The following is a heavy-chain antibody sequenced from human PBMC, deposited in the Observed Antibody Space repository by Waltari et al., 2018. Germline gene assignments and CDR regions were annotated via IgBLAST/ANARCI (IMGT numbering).Heavy chain of an antibody. CDR1: GGSISSSNW. CDR3: ASQGHQLLADYYYGMDV. J-gene: IGHJ6*02. Sequence: QVQLQESGPGLVKPSGTLSLTCTVSGGSISSSNWWSWVRQPPGKGLEWIGEIYHSGSTNYNPSLKSRVTISVDKSKNQFSLKLSSVTAADTAVYYCASQGHQLLADYYYGMDVWGQGTTVTVSS. CDR2: IYHSGST. D-gene: IGHD2-2*01. V-gene: IGHV4-4*02.